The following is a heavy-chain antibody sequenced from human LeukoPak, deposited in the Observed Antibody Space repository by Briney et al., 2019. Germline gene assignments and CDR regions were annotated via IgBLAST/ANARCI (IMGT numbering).Heavy chain of an antibody. CDR3: ARENIVLMVYASKGLDRYFDY. Sequence: SETLSLTCTVSGGSISSGSYYWSWIRQPAGKGLEWIGRIYTSGSINYNPSLKSRVTISVDTSKNQFSLKLSSVTAADTAVYYCARENIVLMVYASKGLDRYFDYWGQGTLVTVSS. V-gene: IGHV4-61*02. CDR1: GGSISSGSYY. J-gene: IGHJ4*02. CDR2: IYTSGSI. D-gene: IGHD2-8*01.